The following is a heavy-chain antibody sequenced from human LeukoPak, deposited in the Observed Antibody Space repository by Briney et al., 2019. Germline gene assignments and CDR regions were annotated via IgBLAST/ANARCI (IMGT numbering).Heavy chain of an antibody. CDR2: ISGSGDNT. CDR3: AKMKGHPLPKYYMDV. D-gene: IGHD1-26*01. V-gene: IGHV3-23*01. CDR1: GFTFSGFA. Sequence: GGSLRLSCAASGFTFSGFAMSWGRGTPGKGLEWVPGISGSGDNTLYADSVKGRFTISRDNSKNTLYLEMNSLRAEDTAIYYWAKMKGHPLPKYYMDVWGQGTTVTVSS. J-gene: IGHJ6*01.